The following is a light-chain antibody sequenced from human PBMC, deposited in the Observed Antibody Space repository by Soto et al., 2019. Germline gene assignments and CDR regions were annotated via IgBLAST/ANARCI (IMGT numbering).Light chain of an antibody. CDR1: QSVSSSH. CDR2: DTS. J-gene: IGKJ1*01. Sequence: EVELTQSPGTLSLSPGERATLSCRASQSVSSSHLAWYQQKRGQAPRLLIYDTSTRATGIPDRFSGSGSGTDFSLTISRLEPEDFAVYHCQQYGASPCTFGQGTKLDIK. V-gene: IGKV3-20*01. CDR3: QQYGASPCT.